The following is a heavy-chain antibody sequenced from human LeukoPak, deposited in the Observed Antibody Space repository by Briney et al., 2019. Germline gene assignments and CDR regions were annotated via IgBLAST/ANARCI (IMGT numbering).Heavy chain of an antibody. Sequence: ASVKVSCKASGYTFTSYYMHWVRQAPGQGLEWMGWISAYNGNTNYAQKFQGRVTMTTDTSTSTAYMELRSLRSDDTAVYYCARDFPSGPYYFDYWGQGTLVTVSS. J-gene: IGHJ4*02. CDR2: ISAYNGNT. V-gene: IGHV1-18*04. D-gene: IGHD6-19*01. CDR3: ARDFPSGPYYFDY. CDR1: GYTFTSYY.